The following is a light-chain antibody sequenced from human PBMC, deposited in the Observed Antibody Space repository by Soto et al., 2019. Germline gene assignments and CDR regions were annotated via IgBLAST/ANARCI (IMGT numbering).Light chain of an antibody. CDR3: QQSYTTPIT. CDR2: AAS. V-gene: IGKV1-39*01. J-gene: IGKJ5*01. Sequence: DIEMTQSPSSMSASVGDRVIITCRASQTISSHLNWYQQKPGKAPNLLVYAASSLQSGFPSRFTGSGSGTDFTLTISSLQPEDFATYFCQQSYTTPITFGQGTRLEIK. CDR1: QTISSH.